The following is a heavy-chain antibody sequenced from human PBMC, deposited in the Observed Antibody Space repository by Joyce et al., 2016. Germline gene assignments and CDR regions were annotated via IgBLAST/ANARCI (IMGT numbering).Heavy chain of an antibody. CDR1: GFIFSDYG. CDR2: ISSSGTS. D-gene: IGHD2-2*01. J-gene: IGHJ4*02. V-gene: IGHV3-48*02. CDR3: ARRKRGTRDYFDY. Sequence: EVQLVESGGDLVQPGVSLRLYCAASGFIFSDYGMAWVRQATGKGLQWVSQISSSGTSNHADSVRGRFTISRDNVKKSVYLQRDSLTDEDTAVYFCARRKRGTRDYFDYWGRGTQVTVSS.